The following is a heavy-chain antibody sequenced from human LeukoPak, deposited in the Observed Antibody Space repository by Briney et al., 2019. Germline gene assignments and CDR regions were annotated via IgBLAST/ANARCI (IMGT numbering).Heavy chain of an antibody. J-gene: IGHJ4*02. D-gene: IGHD6-19*01. CDR2: INHSGST. CDR3: ASLYSSGWYPDY. V-gene: IGHV4-34*01. CDR1: GGSFSGYY. Sequence: PSETLSLTCAVYGGSFSGYYWSWIRQPPGKGLEWIGEINHSGSTNYNPSLKSRVTISVDTSKNQFSLKLTSVTAADTAVYYCASLYSSGWYPDYWGQGTLVTVSS.